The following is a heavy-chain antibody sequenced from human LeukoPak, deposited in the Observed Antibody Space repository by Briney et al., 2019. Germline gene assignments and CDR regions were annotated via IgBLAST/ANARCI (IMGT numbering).Heavy chain of an antibody. V-gene: IGHV3-15*01. J-gene: IGHJ1*01. CDR3: TTDPDIVVVPGATEYFQH. CDR1: GFTFSNAW. D-gene: IGHD2-2*01. Sequence: GGSLRLSCAASGFTFSNAWMSWVRQAPGKGLEWVGRIKSKTDGGTTDYAAPVKGRFTISRDDSKNTLYLQMNSLKTEDTAVYYCTTDPDIVVVPGATEYFQHWGQGTLVTVSS. CDR2: IKSKTDGGTT.